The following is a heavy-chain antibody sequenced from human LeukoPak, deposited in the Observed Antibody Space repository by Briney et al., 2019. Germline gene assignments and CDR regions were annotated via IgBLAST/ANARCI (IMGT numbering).Heavy chain of an antibody. V-gene: IGHV3-30*03. J-gene: IGHJ4*02. D-gene: IGHD6-13*01. Sequence: GGSLRLSCAASGFTFSSYGMHWVRQAPGKGLEWVAVISYDGSNKYYADSVKGRFTISRDNSKNTLYLQMNSPRAEDTAVYYCARILGYSSSWPRIDYWGQGTLVTVSP. CDR1: GFTFSSYG. CDR2: ISYDGSNK. CDR3: ARILGYSSSWPRIDY.